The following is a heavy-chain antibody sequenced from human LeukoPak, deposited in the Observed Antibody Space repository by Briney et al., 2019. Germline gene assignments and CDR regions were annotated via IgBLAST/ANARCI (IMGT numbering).Heavy chain of an antibody. CDR2: SGSGGST. Sequence: GGSLRLSCAVSGFIFSSYGMSWVRQAPGKGLEWVSVSGSGGSTYYADSVKGRFTVSRDNSKNTLYLQMNSLRAEDTAVYYCAKGDYSGSYYFDYWGQGTLVTVSS. J-gene: IGHJ4*02. CDR1: GFIFSSYG. CDR3: AKGDYSGSYYFDY. V-gene: IGHV3-23*01. D-gene: IGHD1-26*01.